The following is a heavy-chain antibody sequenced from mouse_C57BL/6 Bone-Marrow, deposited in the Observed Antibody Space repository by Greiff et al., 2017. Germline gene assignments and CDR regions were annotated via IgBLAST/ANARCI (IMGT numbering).Heavy chain of an antibody. CDR3: ARPVAPKNYAKDY. CDR2: INPYNGGT. CDR1: GYTFTDYY. Sequence: VQLQQSGPVLVKPGASVKMSCKASGYTFTDYYMTWVKQSHGQSLEWIGVINPYNGGTSYNQKFKGKATLTVDKSSSTAYMGLNSLTSEDSAVYDCARPVAPKNYAKDYWGQGTSVTVSS. V-gene: IGHV1-19*01. D-gene: IGHD1-1*01. J-gene: IGHJ4*01.